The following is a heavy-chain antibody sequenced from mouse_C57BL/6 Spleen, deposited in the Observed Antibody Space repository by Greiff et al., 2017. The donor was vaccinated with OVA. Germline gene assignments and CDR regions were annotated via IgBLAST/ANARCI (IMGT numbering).Heavy chain of an antibody. CDR2: IYPGNSDT. D-gene: IGHD1-1*01. CDR1: GYTFTSYW. Sequence: EVQLQQSGTVLARPGASVKMSCKTSGYTFTSYWMHWVKQRPGQGLEWIGAIYPGNSDTSYNQKFKGKAKLTAVTSASTAYMELSSLTNEDSAVYYGTRLNYYGSSYFDYWGQGTTLTVSS. J-gene: IGHJ2*01. CDR3: TRLNYYGSSYFDY. V-gene: IGHV1-5*01.